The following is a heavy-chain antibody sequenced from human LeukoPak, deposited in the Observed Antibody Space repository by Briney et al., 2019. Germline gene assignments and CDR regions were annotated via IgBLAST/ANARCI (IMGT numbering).Heavy chain of an antibody. CDR1: GFTFSSYA. CDR3: AKDRAGDYVGRWFDP. D-gene: IGHD4-23*01. V-gene: IGHV3-23*01. Sequence: GRSLRLSCAASGFTFSSYAMSWVRQAPGKGLEWVSAISGSGGSTYYADSVKGRFTISRDNSKNTLYLQMNSLRAEDTAVYYCAKDRAGDYVGRWFDPWGQGTLVTVSS. CDR2: ISGSGGST. J-gene: IGHJ5*02.